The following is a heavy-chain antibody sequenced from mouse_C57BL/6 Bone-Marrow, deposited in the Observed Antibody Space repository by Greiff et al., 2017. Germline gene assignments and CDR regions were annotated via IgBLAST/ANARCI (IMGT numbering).Heavy chain of an antibody. CDR3: ARSTTVVAKSS. CDR2: INPSTGGT. Sequence: EVQLQQPGPELVKPGASVKISCKASGYSFTGYYMNWVKQSPEKSLEWIGEINPSTGGTTYNQKFKAKATLTVDKSSSTAYMQLKSLTSEDSAVYYCARSTTVVAKSSWGQGTTLTVSS. J-gene: IGHJ2*01. D-gene: IGHD1-1*01. V-gene: IGHV1-42*01. CDR1: GYSFTGYY.